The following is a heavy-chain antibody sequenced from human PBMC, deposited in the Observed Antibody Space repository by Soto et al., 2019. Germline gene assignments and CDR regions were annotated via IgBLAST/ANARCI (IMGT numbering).Heavy chain of an antibody. CDR2: IYYSGST. Sequence: PSETLSLTCTVSGGSVSSYYWSWIRQSPGKGLERIGYIYYSGSTKYKPSLKSRVTISVDTSKNQFSLKVSSATAADTAVYYCARHSKRNYRLYHFDYWGLGALVIVSS. CDR1: GGSVSSYY. J-gene: IGHJ4*02. CDR3: ARHSKRNYRLYHFDY. V-gene: IGHV4-59*08. D-gene: IGHD2-2*02.